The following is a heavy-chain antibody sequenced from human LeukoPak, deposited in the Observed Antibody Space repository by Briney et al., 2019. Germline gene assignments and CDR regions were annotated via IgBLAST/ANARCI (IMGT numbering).Heavy chain of an antibody. J-gene: IGHJ4*02. CDR1: GYSFTSYW. CDR2: IYPRDSDT. Sequence: GESLKISSKASGYSFTSYWICWVRQMPGEGLEWMGIIYPRDSDTRYNPSFQGQVTISADKSISTAYLQWSSLKASDTAMYYCASTRPLKYSSNWYDPFDYWGQGTLVTVSS. D-gene: IGHD6-13*01. CDR3: ASTRPLKYSSNWYDPFDY. V-gene: IGHV5-51*01.